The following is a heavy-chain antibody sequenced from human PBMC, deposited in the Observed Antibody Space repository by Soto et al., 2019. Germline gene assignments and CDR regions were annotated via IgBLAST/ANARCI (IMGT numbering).Heavy chain of an antibody. J-gene: IGHJ4*02. V-gene: IGHV1-18*01. CDR2: ISAYNGNT. CDR3: ARCLSFSFGGVILDDY. D-gene: IGHD3-16*02. CDR1: GYTFTSYG. Sequence: AASVKVSCKASGYTFTSYGISWVRQAPGQGLEWMGWISAYNGNTNYAQKLQGRVTMTTDTSTSTAYMELRSLRSDDTAVYYCARCLSFSFGGVILDDYWGQGTLVTVSS.